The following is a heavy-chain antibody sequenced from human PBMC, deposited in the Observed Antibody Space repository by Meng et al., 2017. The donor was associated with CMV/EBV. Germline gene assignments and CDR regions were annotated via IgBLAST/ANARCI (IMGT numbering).Heavy chain of an antibody. V-gene: IGHV3-20*04. D-gene: IGHD3-10*01. Sequence: CAASGFAFDGDGMGWVRQAAGKGLEWGYGISRNGGSRGYAGSVKSRFTISRENAKNSLYLQMNSLRAEDTALYYCARVRNASLHFDLWGRGTLVTVSS. CDR3: ARVRNASLHFDL. CDR2: ISRNGGSR. J-gene: IGHJ2*01. CDR1: GFAFDGDG.